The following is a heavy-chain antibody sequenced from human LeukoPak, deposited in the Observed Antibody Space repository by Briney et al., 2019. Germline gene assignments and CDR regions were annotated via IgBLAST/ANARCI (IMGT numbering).Heavy chain of an antibody. V-gene: IGHV4-59*01. CDR3: ARGGYTTGGYWYLDL. CDR1: GGSISTYY. D-gene: IGHD4-17*01. Sequence: PSETLSLTCTVSGGSISTYYWSWIRQPPGKGLQWIGYIYYRGSTNYNPSLESRVTISVDTSKNQFSLQLSFVTAADTAVYYCARGGYTTGGYWYLDLWGRGTLVTVSS. J-gene: IGHJ2*01. CDR2: IYYRGST.